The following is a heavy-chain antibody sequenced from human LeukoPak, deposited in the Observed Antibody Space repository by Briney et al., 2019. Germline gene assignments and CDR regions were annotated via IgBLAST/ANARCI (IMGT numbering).Heavy chain of an antibody. V-gene: IGHV5-51*01. CDR3: ASSRAGHFDY. D-gene: IGHD6-13*01. CDR2: IYPGDSDT. Sequence: GESLKISCKGSGYSLTSYWIAWVRQMPGKGLEWMGIIYPGDSDTRYSPSFQSQVTISADKSISTAYLQWSSLKASDTAMYYCASSRAGHFDYWGQGTLVIASS. CDR1: GYSLTSYW. J-gene: IGHJ4*02.